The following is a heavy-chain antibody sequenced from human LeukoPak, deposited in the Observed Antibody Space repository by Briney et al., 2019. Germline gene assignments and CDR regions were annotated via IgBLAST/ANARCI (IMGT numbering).Heavy chain of an antibody. CDR2: ISAYNGNT. CDR1: GYTFTSYG. V-gene: IGHV1-18*01. Sequence: ASVKVSCKVSGYTFTSYGISWVRQAPGQGLEWMGWISAYNGNTNYAQKLQGRVTMTTDTSTSTAYMELRSLRSDDTAVYYCARDKANWFGELLFDYWGQGTLVTVSS. J-gene: IGHJ4*02. CDR3: ARDKANWFGELLFDY. D-gene: IGHD3-10*01.